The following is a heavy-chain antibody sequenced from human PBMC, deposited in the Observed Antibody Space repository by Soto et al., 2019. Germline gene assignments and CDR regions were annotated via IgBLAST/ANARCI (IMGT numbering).Heavy chain of an antibody. CDR2: IYYSGST. Sequence: SETLSLTCTVSGGSISSGGYYWSWIRQHPGKGLEWIGYIYYSGSTYYNPSLKSRVTISVDTSKNQFSLKLSSVTAADSAVYYCAREDPIAAYGMDVWGQGTTVTVSS. V-gene: IGHV4-31*03. CDR3: AREDPIAAYGMDV. CDR1: GGSISSGGYY. D-gene: IGHD2-15*01. J-gene: IGHJ6*02.